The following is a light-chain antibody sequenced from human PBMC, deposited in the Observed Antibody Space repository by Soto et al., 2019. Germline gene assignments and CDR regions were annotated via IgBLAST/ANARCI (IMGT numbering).Light chain of an antibody. CDR1: QSVKSSY. Sequence: EIVLTHSPGTLSLSPGERATLPCRASQSVKSSYLAWYQHKPGQAPRLLIYGASTRATGIPARFSGSGSGTDFTLTISSLEPEDFAVYYCQQRSNWPITFGQGTRLEIK. CDR2: GAS. J-gene: IGKJ5*01. CDR3: QQRSNWPIT. V-gene: IGKV3D-20*02.